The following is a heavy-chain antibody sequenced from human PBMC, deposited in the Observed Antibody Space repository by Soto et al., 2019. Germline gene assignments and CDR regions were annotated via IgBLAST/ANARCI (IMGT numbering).Heavy chain of an antibody. V-gene: IGHV4-30-4*01. CDR3: ARGPSGDKVHY. J-gene: IGHJ4*02. Sequence: QVQLQESGPGLVKPSQTLSLTCTVSGGSITSDYSCWSWIRQPPGEGLEWIGHIFDSGTTYTNPSLRSQVAISLDTSKNRFSLTLSSVTAADTAVYYCARGPSGDKVHYWGQGALVTVSS. D-gene: IGHD7-27*01. CDR1: GGSITSDYSC. CDR2: IFDSGTT.